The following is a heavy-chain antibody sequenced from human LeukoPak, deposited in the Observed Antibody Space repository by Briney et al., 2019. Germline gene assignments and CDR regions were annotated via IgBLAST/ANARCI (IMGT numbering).Heavy chain of an antibody. J-gene: IGHJ4*02. Sequence: SETLSLTCTVSGGSISTYYWNWIRQPPRKGLEWIGYIYYSGSTNYNPSLKSRVTISVDTSKNQFSQKLNSVTAADTAVYYCARSGGYSSSWSLWGQGTLVTVSS. D-gene: IGHD6-13*01. V-gene: IGHV4-59*01. CDR2: IYYSGST. CDR1: GGSISTYY. CDR3: ARSGGYSSSWSL.